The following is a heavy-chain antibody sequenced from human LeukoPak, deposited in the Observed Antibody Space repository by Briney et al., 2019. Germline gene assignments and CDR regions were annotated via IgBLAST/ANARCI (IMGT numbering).Heavy chain of an antibody. Sequence: SETLSLTCTVSGGSISSSGYYWGWIRQPPGKGLEWNGSIYSSGSTYYNPCLKSRVTITINTSKNQFSLKLNSVTAADTAVYYCARISLTGYAPSSGYFDYWGQGTLVTVS. CDR1: GGSISSSGYY. CDR3: ARISLTGYAPSSGYFDY. J-gene: IGHJ4*02. D-gene: IGHD3-9*01. V-gene: IGHV4-39*07. CDR2: IYSSGST.